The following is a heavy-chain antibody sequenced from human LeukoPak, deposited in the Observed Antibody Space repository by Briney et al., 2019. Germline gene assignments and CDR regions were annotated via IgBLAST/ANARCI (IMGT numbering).Heavy chain of an antibody. CDR3: ARATPGAYRVYYFDY. J-gene: IGHJ4*02. CDR1: GGTFSRYA. D-gene: IGHD3-16*01. CDR2: IIPIFGTA. V-gene: IGHV1-69*01. Sequence: SVKVSCKASGGTFSRYAISWVRQAPGQGLEWMGGIIPIFGTANYAQKFQGRVTITADESTSTAYMELSSLRSEDTAVYYCARATPGAYRVYYFDYWGQGTLVTVSS.